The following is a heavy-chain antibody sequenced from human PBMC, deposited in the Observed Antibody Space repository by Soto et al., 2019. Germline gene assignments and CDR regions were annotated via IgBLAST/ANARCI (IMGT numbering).Heavy chain of an antibody. CDR1: GGTFSSYA. CDR3: ASGRDGYNYGENDY. V-gene: IGHV1-69*13. D-gene: IGHD5-12*01. CDR2: IIPIFGTA. J-gene: IGHJ4*02. Sequence: ASVTVSCTASGGTFSSYAIGWVRQAPGQGLEWMGGIIPIFGTANYAQKFQGRVTITADESTSTAYMELGSLRSEDTAVYYCASGRDGYNYGENDYWGQGTLVTVSS.